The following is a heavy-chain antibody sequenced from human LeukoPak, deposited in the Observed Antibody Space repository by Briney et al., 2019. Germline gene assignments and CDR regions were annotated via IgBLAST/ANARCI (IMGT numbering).Heavy chain of an antibody. J-gene: IGHJ4*02. CDR3: AKGSGRYADY. Sequence: GGSLRLSCAASGFTFSSYGMHWVRQAPGKGLEWVALISYDGSTEYYGDSVRGRFTISRDNSKSTMFLQMNSLRDEDTAVYYCAKGSGRYADYWGQGTLVTVSS. CDR2: ISYDGSTE. D-gene: IGHD6-13*01. CDR1: GFTFSSYG. V-gene: IGHV3-30*18.